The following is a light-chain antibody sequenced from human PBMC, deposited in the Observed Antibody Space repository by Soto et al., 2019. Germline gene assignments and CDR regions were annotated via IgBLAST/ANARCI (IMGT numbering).Light chain of an antibody. J-gene: IGLJ1*01. CDR1: SSDVGGYNY. CDR2: DVN. CDR3: CSYAGSYTLGV. Sequence: QSALTQPRSVSGSPGQSVTISCTGTSSDVGGYNYVSWYQPHPGKAPKLMIYDVNKRPSGVPDRFSGSKSGNTASLTISGLQAEDEADYYCCSYAGSYTLGVFGTGTKLTVL. V-gene: IGLV2-11*01.